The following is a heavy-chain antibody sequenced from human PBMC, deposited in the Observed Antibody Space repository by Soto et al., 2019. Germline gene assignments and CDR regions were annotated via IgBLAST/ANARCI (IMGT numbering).Heavy chain of an antibody. D-gene: IGHD6-13*01. V-gene: IGHV4-4*07. Sequence: QVQLQESGPGLVKASETLSLTCAVSGDSISTYYWSWIRQPAGRGLEWIGRIHTSGRTLYNPSLQSRVTMSVGTSKIHFSLNLRSVSAADTAVYYCVGGAAADYFDYWGQGTLVTVSS. J-gene: IGHJ4*02. CDR3: VGGAAADYFDY. CDR2: IHTSGRT. CDR1: GDSISTYY.